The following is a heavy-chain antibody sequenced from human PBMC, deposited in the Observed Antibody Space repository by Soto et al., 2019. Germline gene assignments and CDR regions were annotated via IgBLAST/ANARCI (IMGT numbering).Heavy chain of an antibody. CDR3: ARDRGYDAHDYYYNAMDV. Sequence: PGGSLRLSCEASKFIFSDYYMSWIRQAPGKGLEWVAYISNGATTTHYADSVRGRFTISRDNAKNSLYLQMNSLGVEDTAVYYCARDRGYDAHDYYYNAMDVWGQGTTVTVSS. CDR2: ISNGATTT. J-gene: IGHJ6*02. D-gene: IGHD2-15*01. V-gene: IGHV3-11*04. CDR1: KFIFSDYY.